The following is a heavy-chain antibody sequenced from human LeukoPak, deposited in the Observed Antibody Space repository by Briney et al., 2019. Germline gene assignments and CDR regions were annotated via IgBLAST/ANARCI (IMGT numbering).Heavy chain of an antibody. CDR2: IYTSGST. CDR3: ARVNSSGFDY. J-gene: IGHJ4*02. V-gene: IGHV4-61*02. CDR1: GGSISSGSYY. Sequence: SETLSLTCTVSGGSISSGSYYWSWIRQPAGKGLEWIGRIYTSGSTNYNPSLKSRVTISVDTSKNQFSLKLSSVTAADTAVYYCARVNSSGFDYWGQGTLVTVSS. D-gene: IGHD6-19*01.